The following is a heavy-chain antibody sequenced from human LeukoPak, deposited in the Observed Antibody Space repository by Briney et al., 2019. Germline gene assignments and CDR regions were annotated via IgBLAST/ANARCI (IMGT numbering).Heavy chain of an antibody. CDR2: ISWNSGGI. CDR1: GFTFDDYA. D-gene: IGHD1-26*01. J-gene: IGHJ3*02. Sequence: GGSLRLSCAASGFTFDDYAMHWVRQAPGKGLEWVSGISWNSGGIGYADSVKGRFTISRDNAKNSLYLQMNSLRAEDMALYYCAKGTVGATRAAFDIWGQGTMVTVSS. V-gene: IGHV3-9*03. CDR3: AKGTVGATRAAFDI.